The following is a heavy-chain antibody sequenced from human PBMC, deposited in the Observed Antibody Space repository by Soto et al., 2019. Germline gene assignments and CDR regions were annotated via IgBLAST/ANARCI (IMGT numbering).Heavy chain of an antibody. CDR3: ARAPRGNYGYPSYFDY. J-gene: IGHJ4*02. CDR2: IYYSGST. V-gene: IGHV4-39*07. D-gene: IGHD3-10*01. CDR1: GGSISSSSYY. Sequence: SETLSLTYTVSGGSISSSSYYWGWIRQPPGKGLEWIGSIYYSGSTYYNPSLKSRVTISVDTSKNQFSLKLSSVTAADTAVYYCARAPRGNYGYPSYFDYWGQGTLVTVSS.